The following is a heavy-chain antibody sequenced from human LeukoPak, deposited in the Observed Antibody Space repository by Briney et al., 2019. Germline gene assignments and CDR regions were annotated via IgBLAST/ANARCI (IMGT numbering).Heavy chain of an antibody. CDR3: ARRTGYYDGFDY. D-gene: IGHD3/OR15-3a*01. CDR2: IYYSGGT. CDR1: GGSINNYY. Sequence: SEILSLTCTVSGGSINNYYWSWIRQPPGKGLELIGYIYYSGGTNYNPSLKSRVTMSVDTSKNQFSLKANSVTAADTAVYYCARRTGYYDGFDYWGQGTLVTVSS. V-gene: IGHV4-59*01. J-gene: IGHJ4*02.